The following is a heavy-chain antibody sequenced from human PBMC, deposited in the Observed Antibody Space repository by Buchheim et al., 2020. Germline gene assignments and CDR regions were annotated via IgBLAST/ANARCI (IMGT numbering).Heavy chain of an antibody. CDR3: ARGRGSTADRGYFDY. D-gene: IGHD3-16*01. V-gene: IGHV1-8*01. CDR2: MNPVSGNT. CDR1: GYTFTSYD. J-gene: IGHJ4*02. Sequence: QVQLVQSGAEVEKPGASVKVSCKPSGYTFTSYDVIWVRQATGQGLEWMGWMNPVSGNTGNAQKFQGRVTMTRDTSIGTAYMELSSLRSDDTCVYFCARGRGSTADRGYFDYWGQGTL.